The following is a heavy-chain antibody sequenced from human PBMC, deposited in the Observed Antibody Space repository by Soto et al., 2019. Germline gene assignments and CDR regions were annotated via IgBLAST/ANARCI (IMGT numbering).Heavy chain of an antibody. V-gene: IGHV3-15*01. CDR1: GFTFSNAW. J-gene: IGHJ6*03. D-gene: IGHD3-3*01. Sequence: GGSLRLSCAASGFTFSNAWMSWVRQAPGKGLEWVGRIKSKTDVGTTDYAAPLKGRLTISRDDSKNTLYLQMNSLKTEDTAVFYCTTISYYDFWSGYPNYYYYYMDVWGKGTTVTVSS. CDR3: TTISYYDFWSGYPNYYYYYMDV. CDR2: IKSKTDVGTT.